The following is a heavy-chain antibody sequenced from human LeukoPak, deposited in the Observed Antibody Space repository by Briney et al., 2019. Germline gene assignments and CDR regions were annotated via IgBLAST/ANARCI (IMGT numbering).Heavy chain of an antibody. D-gene: IGHD3-22*01. Sequence: KPSETLSLTCTVSGASISSYYWSWIRQPPGKGLEWIGYIYYSGSTNYNPSLKSRVTISVDTSKNRFSLKLSSVTAADTAVYYCARHARYYDSSGYYEFDPWGQGTLVTVSS. J-gene: IGHJ5*02. CDR1: GASISSYY. CDR3: ARHARYYDSSGYYEFDP. V-gene: IGHV4-59*08. CDR2: IYYSGST.